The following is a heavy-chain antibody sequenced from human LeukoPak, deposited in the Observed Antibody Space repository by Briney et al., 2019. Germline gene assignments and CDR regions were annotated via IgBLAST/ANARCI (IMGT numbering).Heavy chain of an antibody. V-gene: IGHV3-23*01. CDR3: AKDGDTAMATGSFDY. CDR2: ISGSGGST. J-gene: IGHJ4*02. D-gene: IGHD5-18*01. Sequence: GGSLRLSCAASGSTFSSYAMSWVRQAPGKGLEWVSAISGSGGSTYYADSVKGRFTISRDNSKNTLYLQMNSLRAEDTAVYYCAKDGDTAMATGSFDYWGQGTLVTVSS. CDR1: GSTFSSYA.